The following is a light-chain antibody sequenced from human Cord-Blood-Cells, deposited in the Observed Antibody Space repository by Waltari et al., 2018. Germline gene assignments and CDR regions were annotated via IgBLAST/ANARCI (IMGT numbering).Light chain of an antibody. J-gene: IGLJ2*01. CDR3: CSYAGSYTLV. CDR1: SNDVGGYNN. CDR2: DVS. Sequence: QSALTQYRPVSGSPGQSVTIYSTGPSNDVGGYNNCPWYQPHPGKAPKLMIYDVSKRPSGGPDRFSGSMSGNTASLTISGLQAEDEADYCCCSYAGSYTLVFGGGTKLTVL. V-gene: IGLV2-11*01.